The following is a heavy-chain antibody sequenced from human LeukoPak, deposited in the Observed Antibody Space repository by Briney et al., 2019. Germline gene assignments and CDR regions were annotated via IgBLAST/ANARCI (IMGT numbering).Heavy chain of an antibody. V-gene: IGHV3-30-3*01. CDR1: GFSFRRYG. Sequence: GGSLRLSCAASGFSFRRYGMHWVRQAPGKGLEWVAVISYDGSNKYYADSMKGRFTISRDNAKNSLYLQMNSLRAEDTALYYCARAFYSSGWYGFDYWGQGTLVTVSS. J-gene: IGHJ4*02. D-gene: IGHD6-19*01. CDR3: ARAFYSSGWYGFDY. CDR2: ISYDGSNK.